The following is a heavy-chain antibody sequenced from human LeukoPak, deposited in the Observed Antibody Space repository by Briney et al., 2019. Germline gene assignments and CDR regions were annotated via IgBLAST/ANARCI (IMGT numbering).Heavy chain of an antibody. Sequence: PSETLSLTCTVSGDSVSRSNYYWDWIRQPPGKGLEWLGSIYSSGNTYYNPSLKSRVTISVDTSKNQFSLKLSSVTAADTAVYYCATYSTGFDIWGQGTVVTVSS. CDR1: GDSVSRSNYY. CDR3: ATYSTGFDI. V-gene: IGHV4-39*01. D-gene: IGHD6-19*01. CDR2: IYSSGNT. J-gene: IGHJ3*02.